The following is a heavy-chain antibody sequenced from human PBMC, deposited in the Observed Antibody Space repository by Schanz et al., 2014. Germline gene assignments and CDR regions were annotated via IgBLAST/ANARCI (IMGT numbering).Heavy chain of an antibody. Sequence: VQLVESGGGLVQPGGSLRLSCSASGFTFSIYAMHWVRQAPGKGLEYVSAISHDGYSTYYADSVKGRFTISRDNFKNTLYLQMNSLRAEDTAIYYCAKDAPYPFDLWGRGTLXTVSS. CDR3: AKDAPYPFDL. J-gene: IGHJ2*01. CDR1: GFTFSIYA. CDR2: ISHDGYST. V-gene: IGHV3-64*04.